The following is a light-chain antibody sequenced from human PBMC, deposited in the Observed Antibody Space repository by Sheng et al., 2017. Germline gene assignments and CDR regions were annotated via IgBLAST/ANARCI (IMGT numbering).Light chain of an antibody. CDR3: QQHYFTPRRT. CDR1: QSISNY. CDR2: SAT. Sequence: TLMTQSPSSLSASVGDRVTVTCRASQSISNYLNWYQKKPGKAPKLLIYSATNLQSGVPSRFSGSGSGTDFKLTINSLQPEDFATYYCQQHYFTPRRTFGQGT. J-gene: IGKJ1*01. V-gene: IGKV1-39*01.